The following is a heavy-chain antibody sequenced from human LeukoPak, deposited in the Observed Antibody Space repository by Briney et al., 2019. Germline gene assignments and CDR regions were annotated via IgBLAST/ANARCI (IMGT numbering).Heavy chain of an antibody. CDR2: IYNSGTT. J-gene: IGHJ4*01. V-gene: IGHV4-61*01. Sequence: SETLSLTCNVSGGSVSSGSYYWSWIRQPPGKGLEWIGYIYNSGTTNYNPSLKSRVTISVDSSKNQFSLKLTSVTAADTAVYYCARGARGYSYGWGQGTLATVSS. D-gene: IGHD5-18*01. CDR3: ARGARGYSYG. CDR1: GGSVSSGSYY.